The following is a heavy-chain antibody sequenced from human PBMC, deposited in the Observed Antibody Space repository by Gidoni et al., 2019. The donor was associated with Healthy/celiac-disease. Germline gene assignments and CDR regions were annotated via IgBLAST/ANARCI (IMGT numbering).Heavy chain of an antibody. CDR1: GFTFSSYG. J-gene: IGHJ4*02. Sequence: EVQLVESGGGLVQPGGSLRLSCAASGFTFSSYGMRWVRQAPGKGLEWVANIKQDGGKKYYVDSVKGRFTISRDNAKNSLYLQMNSLRAEDTAVYYCARDGGSIRFGEFHTEGELDYWGQGTLVTVSS. D-gene: IGHD3-10*01. CDR3: ARDGGSIRFGEFHTEGELDY. CDR2: IKQDGGKK. V-gene: IGHV3-7*03.